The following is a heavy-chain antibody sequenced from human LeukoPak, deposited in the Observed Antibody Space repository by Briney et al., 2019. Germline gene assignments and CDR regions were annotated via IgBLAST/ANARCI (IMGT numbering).Heavy chain of an antibody. CDR3: ATSFRWDMTSFDY. J-gene: IGHJ4*02. D-gene: IGHD1-26*01. CDR2: MNPNSGNT. CDR1: GYTFTSYD. V-gene: IGHV1-8*01. Sequence: ASVKVSCKASGYTFTSYDINWVRQATGQGLEWMGWMNPNSGNTGYAQKFRGRVTMTRNTSISTAYMELSSLRSEDTAVYYCATSFRWDMTSFDYWGQGTLVTVSS.